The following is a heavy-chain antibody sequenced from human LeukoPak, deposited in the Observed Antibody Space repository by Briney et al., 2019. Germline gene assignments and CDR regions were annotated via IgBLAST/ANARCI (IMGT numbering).Heavy chain of an antibody. V-gene: IGHV3-53*01. D-gene: IGHD4-11*01. Sequence: GRSLRLSCAASGFSFASYAMHWVRRAPGKGLEWVSIIYSAGSTYYADSVKGRFTISRDNSKNTLYLQMNRLRVEDAAVYYCASSDDYNTYWYYLNFWGQGTLVTVSS. CDR1: GFSFASYA. J-gene: IGHJ4*02. CDR2: IYSAGST. CDR3: ASSDDYNTYWYYLNF.